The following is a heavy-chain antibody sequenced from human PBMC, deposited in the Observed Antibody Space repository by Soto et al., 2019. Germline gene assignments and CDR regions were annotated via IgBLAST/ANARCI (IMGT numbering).Heavy chain of an antibody. J-gene: IGHJ4*02. CDR1: GGSISRGGYY. D-gene: IGHD3-3*01. Sequence: SETLSLTCTVSGGSISRGGYYLRWIRQHPGKGLEWIGYIYYSGSTYYNPSLKSRVTISVDTSKNQFSLKLSSVTAADTAVYYCASFQFLEWFLDYWGQGTLVTVSS. CDR2: IYYSGST. V-gene: IGHV4-31*03. CDR3: ASFQFLEWFLDY.